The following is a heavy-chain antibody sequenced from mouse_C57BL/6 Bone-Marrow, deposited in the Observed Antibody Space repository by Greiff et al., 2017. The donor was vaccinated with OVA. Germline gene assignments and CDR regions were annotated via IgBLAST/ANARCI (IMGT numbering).Heavy chain of an antibody. CDR1: GYTFTDYE. CDR3: TLYYSRRFAY. V-gene: IGHV1-15*01. Sequence: QVQLQQSGAELVRPGASVTLSCKASGYTFTDYEMHWVKQTPGQGLEWIGAIDPETGGTAYNQKFKGKAILTADKSSSAAYMELRSLTSEDSAVYYCTLYYSRRFAYWGQGTLVTVSA. D-gene: IGHD2-1*01. J-gene: IGHJ3*01. CDR2: IDPETGGT.